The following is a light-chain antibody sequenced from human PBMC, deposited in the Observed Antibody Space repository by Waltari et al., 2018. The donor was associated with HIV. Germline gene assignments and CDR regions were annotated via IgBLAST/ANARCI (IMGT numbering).Light chain of an antibody. CDR2: AGS. Sequence: DIQMTQSPSSLSASVGDRVTITCRASQGISNYLAWYQQKPGKAPNLLLYAGSILASGVPSRFSGSGSGTDYTLTISGLQPEDFATYYCQHYYTTLPFAFGQGTRLEIK. J-gene: IGKJ5*01. CDR1: QGISNY. CDR3: QHYYTTLPFA. V-gene: IGKV1-NL1*01.